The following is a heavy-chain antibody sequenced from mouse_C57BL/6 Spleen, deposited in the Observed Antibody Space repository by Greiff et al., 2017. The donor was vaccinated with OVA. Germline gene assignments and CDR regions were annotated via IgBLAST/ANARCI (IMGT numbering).Heavy chain of an antibody. CDR1: GYTFTSYW. CDR2: IDPSDSYT. CDR3: ARRDYYGSSLYYAMDY. D-gene: IGHD1-1*01. J-gene: IGHJ4*01. V-gene: IGHV1-69*01. Sequence: QVQLKQPGAELVMPGASVKLSCKASGYTFTSYWMHWVKQRPGQGLEWIGEIDPSDSYTNYNQKFKGKSTLTVDKSSSTAYMQLSSLTSEDSAVYYCARRDYYGSSLYYAMDYWGQGTSVTVSS.